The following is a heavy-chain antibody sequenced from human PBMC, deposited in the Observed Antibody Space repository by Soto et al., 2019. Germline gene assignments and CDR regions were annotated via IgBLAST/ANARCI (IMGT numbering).Heavy chain of an antibody. Sequence: QVQLVQSGAEVKKPGSSVKVSCKASGGTFSSYAISWVRQAPGQGLEWMGGIIPIFGTANYAQKFQGRVTITADESTSTADMELSSLRSEDTAVYFCARHVPTAGYYYGMDVWGQGTTVTVSS. V-gene: IGHV1-69*12. CDR3: ARHVPTAGYYYGMDV. CDR2: IIPIFGTA. J-gene: IGHJ6*02. D-gene: IGHD2-2*01. CDR1: GGTFSSYA.